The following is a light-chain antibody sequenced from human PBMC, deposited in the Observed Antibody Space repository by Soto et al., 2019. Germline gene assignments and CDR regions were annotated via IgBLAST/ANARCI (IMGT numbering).Light chain of an antibody. J-gene: IGKJ3*01. CDR2: GAS. CDR3: QQYGSSPLT. Sequence: EIVLTQSPGTLSLSPGERATPSCRASQSVSSSYLAWYQQKPGQPPRLLIYGASNRATGFPDRFSGSGSGTDFTLTISRLEPEDFAVYYCQQYGSSPLTFGPGTKVDIK. V-gene: IGKV3-20*01. CDR1: QSVSSSY.